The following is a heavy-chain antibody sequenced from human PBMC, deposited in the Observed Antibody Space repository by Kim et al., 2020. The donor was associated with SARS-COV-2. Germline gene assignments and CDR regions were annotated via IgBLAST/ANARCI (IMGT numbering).Heavy chain of an antibody. CDR3: GLSIWYKLGFDP. CDR2: INPSGGST. Sequence: ASVKVSCKASGYTFTSYYMHWVRQAPGQGLEWMGIINPSGGSTSYAQKFQGRVTMTRDTSMSTVYMELSSLRSEDMAVYYCGLSIWYKLGFDPWGQGTLVTVSS. J-gene: IGHJ5*02. D-gene: IGHD6-13*01. V-gene: IGHV1-46*01. CDR1: GYTFTSYY.